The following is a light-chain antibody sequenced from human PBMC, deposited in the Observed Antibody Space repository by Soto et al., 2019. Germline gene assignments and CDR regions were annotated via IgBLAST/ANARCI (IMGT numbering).Light chain of an antibody. J-gene: IGLJ3*02. V-gene: IGLV2-14*01. CDR1: SSDVGGYNY. CDR2: EVS. Sequence: QSVLTQPASVSGSPGQSITISCTGTSSDVGGYNYVSWYQQHPGKAPKLMIYEVSNRPSGVSNRFSGSKSGNTAYLTISGLQAEDEADYYCSSYTSSSTLWVFGGGSKLTVL. CDR3: SSYTSSSTLWV.